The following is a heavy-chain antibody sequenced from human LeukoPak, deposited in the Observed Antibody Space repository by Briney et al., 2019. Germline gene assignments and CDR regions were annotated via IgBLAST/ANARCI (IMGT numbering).Heavy chain of an antibody. CDR1: GGSISSSSYY. V-gene: IGHV4-39*07. CDR3: ARSPKAGNYYYYMDV. J-gene: IGHJ6*03. CDR2: IYTSGST. Sequence: SETLSLTCTVSGGSISSSSYYWGWIRQPPGKGLEWIGRIYTSGSTNYNPSLKSRVTISVDTSKNQFSLKLSSVTAADTAVYYCARSPKAGNYYYYMDVWGKGTTVTVSS.